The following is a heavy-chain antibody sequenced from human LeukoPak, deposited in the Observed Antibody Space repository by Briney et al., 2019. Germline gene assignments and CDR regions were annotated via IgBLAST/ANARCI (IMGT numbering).Heavy chain of an antibody. CDR2: ISERSSNI. D-gene: IGHD6-13*01. J-gene: IGHJ4*02. V-gene: IGHV3-48*01. CDR3: ARDVLAATGPF. Sequence: GGSLRLSCAASGFTFSSYSMNWVRQAPGKGPEWVSFISERSSNIYYADSVKGRFTISRDNPKNSVYLQMNSLRAEDTAVYYCARDVLAATGPFWGQGTLVTVSS. CDR1: GFTFSSYS.